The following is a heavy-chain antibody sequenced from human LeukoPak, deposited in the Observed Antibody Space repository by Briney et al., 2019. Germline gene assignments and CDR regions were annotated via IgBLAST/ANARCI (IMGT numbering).Heavy chain of an antibody. CDR3: ARCNDYGDYSSAFDI. CDR1: GGSVSSGSFY. V-gene: IGHV4-61*01. CDR2: IYYSGGT. J-gene: IGHJ3*02. Sequence: SETLSLTCTVSGGSVSSGSFYWSWIRQPPGKGLEWIGYIYYSGGTNYNPSLKSRVTISKDTSKNQLSLKLSSVTAEDTAVYYCARCNDYGDYSSAFDIWGQGTMVTVSS. D-gene: IGHD4-17*01.